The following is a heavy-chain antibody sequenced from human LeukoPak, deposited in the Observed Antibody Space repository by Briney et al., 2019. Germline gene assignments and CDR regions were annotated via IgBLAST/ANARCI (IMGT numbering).Heavy chain of an antibody. J-gene: IGHJ6*02. V-gene: IGHV3-7*01. CDR2: IKQDGSEK. CDR3: ARDPTYYDFWSGYYNYYYGTDV. CDR1: GFTFSSYW. D-gene: IGHD3-3*01. Sequence: GSLRLSCAASGFTFSSYWMSWVRQAPGKGLEWVANIKQDGSEKYYVDSVKGRFTISRDNAKNSLYLQMNSLRAEDTAVYYCARDPTYYDFWSGYYNYYYGTDVWGQGTTVTVSS.